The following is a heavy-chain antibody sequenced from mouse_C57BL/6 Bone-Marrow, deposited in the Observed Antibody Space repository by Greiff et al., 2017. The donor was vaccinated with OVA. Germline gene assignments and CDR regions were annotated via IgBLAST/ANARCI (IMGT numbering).Heavy chain of an antibody. V-gene: IGHV1-62-2*01. J-gene: IGHJ4*01. D-gene: IGHD2-5*01. CDR2: FYPGSGSI. Sequence: VQLQQSGAELVKPGASVKLSCKASGYTFTEYTIHWVKQRSGQGLEWIGWFYPGSGSIKYNEKFKDKATLTADKSSSTVYMELSSLTSEDSAVYFCARHEERASYYSNTNYALDYWGQGTSVTVSS. CDR3: ARHEERASYYSNTNYALDY. CDR1: GYTFTEYT.